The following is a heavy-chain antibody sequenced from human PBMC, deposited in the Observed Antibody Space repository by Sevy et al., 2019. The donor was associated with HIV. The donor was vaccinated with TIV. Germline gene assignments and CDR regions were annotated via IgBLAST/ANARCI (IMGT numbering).Heavy chain of an antibody. D-gene: IGHD2-2*01. CDR2: ISAYNGNT. V-gene: IGHV1-18*01. Sequence: ASVKVSCKASGYTFTSYGISWVRQAPGQGLEWMGWISAYNGNTNYAQKLQGRVTMNTDTSTSTAYMELRSLRSDDTAVYYCARDRGIVVVPAARYRWFDPWGQGTLVTVSS. CDR1: GYTFTSYG. CDR3: ARDRGIVVVPAARYRWFDP. J-gene: IGHJ5*02.